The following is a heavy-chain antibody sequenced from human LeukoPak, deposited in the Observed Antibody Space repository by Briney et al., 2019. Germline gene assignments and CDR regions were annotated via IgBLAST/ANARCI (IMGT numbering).Heavy chain of an antibody. CDR2: ISGSGGNT. J-gene: IGHJ4*02. V-gene: IGHV3-23*01. CDR1: GFTFNNFA. D-gene: IGHD6-13*01. Sequence: GASLRLSCAASGFTFNNFAMSWVRQAPGKGLEWVSGISGSGGNTHYADSVKGRFTISRDNSKNTLYLQMNSLRAEDTAVYYCAKGLRGSSYDYWGQGPLVTVSS. CDR3: AKGLRGSSYDY.